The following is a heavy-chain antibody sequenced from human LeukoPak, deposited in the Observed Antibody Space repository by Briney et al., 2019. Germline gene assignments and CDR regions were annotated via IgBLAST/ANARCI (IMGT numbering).Heavy chain of an antibody. CDR3: AKGGSLRIAKYYFDF. D-gene: IGHD3-10*01. CDR2: IRYDGSRK. CDR1: GFIFSSYG. Sequence: GGSLRLSCAASGFIFSSYGMHWVRQAPDKGLEWVAFIRYDGSRKYYADSVKGRFTISRDNSRNTLYLQMNSLRAEDTAVYYCAKGGSLRIAKYYFDFWGQGALVTVSS. V-gene: IGHV3-30*02. J-gene: IGHJ4*02.